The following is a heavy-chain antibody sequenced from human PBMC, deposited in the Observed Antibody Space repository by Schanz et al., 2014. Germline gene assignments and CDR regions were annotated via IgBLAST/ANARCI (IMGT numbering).Heavy chain of an antibody. CDR2: VFPNGIT. Sequence: QVQLQESGPGLVKPSQTLSLTCTVSGGSIRSGTYYWSWIRQPAGKALEWVGRVFPNGITNYNPSLKRRVPISRNTSKNQFSRTLASLTAADTAVYYCARDTTWRLDLWGRGTLVTVSS. D-gene: IGHD1-1*01. CDR3: ARDTTWRLDL. V-gene: IGHV4-61*02. CDR1: GGSIRSGTYY. J-gene: IGHJ2*01.